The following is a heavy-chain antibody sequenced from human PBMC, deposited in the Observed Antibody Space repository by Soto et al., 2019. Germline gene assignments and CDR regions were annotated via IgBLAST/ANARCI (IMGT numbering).Heavy chain of an antibody. V-gene: IGHV4-59*01. Sequence: SETLSLTCTVSGGSISSYYWSWIRQPPGKGLEWIGYIYYSGSTNYNPSLKSRVTISVDTSKNQFSLKLSSVIAADTAVYYCARAVPAATNWFDPWGQGTLVTVSS. CDR1: GGSISSYY. J-gene: IGHJ5*02. CDR3: ARAVPAATNWFDP. D-gene: IGHD2-2*01. CDR2: IYYSGST.